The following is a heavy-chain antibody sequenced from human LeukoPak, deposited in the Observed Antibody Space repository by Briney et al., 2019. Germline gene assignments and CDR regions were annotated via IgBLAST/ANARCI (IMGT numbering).Heavy chain of an antibody. CDR2: ISPNSGGT. Sequence: ASVKVSCKASAYTFTGYYINWVRQAPGQGLELMGWISPNSGGTHCSQKFQGRVTMTRDTSITTAYMELSRLTSDDTAVYYCARAYYHDSSGHYSLDYWGQGTLVTVSS. J-gene: IGHJ4*02. D-gene: IGHD3-22*01. CDR1: AYTFTGYY. V-gene: IGHV1-2*02. CDR3: ARAYYHDSSGHYSLDY.